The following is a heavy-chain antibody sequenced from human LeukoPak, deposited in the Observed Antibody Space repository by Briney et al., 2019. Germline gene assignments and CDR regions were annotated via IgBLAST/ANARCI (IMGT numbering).Heavy chain of an antibody. J-gene: IGHJ6*02. V-gene: IGHV3-23*01. CDR2: ISGSGGST. CDR3: AREGSSGSYYYGMDV. Sequence: GGSLRLSCAASGFTFSSYAMSWVRQAPGKGLEWVSAISGSGGSTYYADSVKGRFTISRDNFKNTLYLQMNSLRAEDTAVYYCAREGSSGSYYYGMDVWGQGTTVTVSS. D-gene: IGHD3-22*01. CDR1: GFTFSSYA.